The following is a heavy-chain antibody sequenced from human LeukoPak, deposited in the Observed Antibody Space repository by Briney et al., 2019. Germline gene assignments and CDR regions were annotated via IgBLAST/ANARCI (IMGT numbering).Heavy chain of an antibody. CDR3: ARASSLCSGGSCYWDWFDP. V-gene: IGHV4-4*07. J-gene: IGHJ5*02. CDR2: IYTSGST. Sequence: SETLSLTCTVSGGSISSYYWSWIRQPAGKGLEWIGRIYTSGSTNYNPSLKSRVTMSVETSKNQFSLKLSSVTAADTAVYYCARASSLCSGGSCYWDWFDPWGQGTLVTVSS. CDR1: GGSISSYY. D-gene: IGHD2-15*01.